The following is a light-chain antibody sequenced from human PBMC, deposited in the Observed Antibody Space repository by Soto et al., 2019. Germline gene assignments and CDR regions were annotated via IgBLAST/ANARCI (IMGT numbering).Light chain of an antibody. Sequence: SYELTQPPSVSAAPGQTASITCGGNNIGSKSVHWYQQQPGQAPVLVVYGDTDRPSGIPERLSGYKSGNTATLTISRVEAGDEADFYCQVWDSGSGQVVFGGGTKLTVL. CDR1: NIGSKS. J-gene: IGLJ2*01. CDR3: QVWDSGSGQVV. CDR2: GDT. V-gene: IGLV3-21*02.